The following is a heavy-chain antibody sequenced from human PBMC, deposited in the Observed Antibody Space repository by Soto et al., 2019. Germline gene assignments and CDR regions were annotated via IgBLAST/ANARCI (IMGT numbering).Heavy chain of an antibody. D-gene: IGHD3-16*01. CDR1: GYTFTSYA. J-gene: IGHJ6*02. V-gene: IGHV1-3*05. Sequence: QVQLVQSGAEEKKPGASVKVSCKASGYTFTSYAMHWVRQAPGQRLEWMGWINAGNGNTKYSQKFQGRVTITRDTSASTDYMELSSLRSEDTAVYYCARFGLLNGMDVWGQGTTVTVSS. CDR3: ARFGLLNGMDV. CDR2: INAGNGNT.